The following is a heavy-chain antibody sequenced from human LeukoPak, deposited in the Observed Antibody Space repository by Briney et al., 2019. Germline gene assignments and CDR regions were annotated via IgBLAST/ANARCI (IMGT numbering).Heavy chain of an antibody. Sequence: SETLSLTCTVSGGPISSYYWSWIRQPAGKGLEWIGRIYTSGSTNYNPSLKSRVTMSVDTSKNQFSLKLSSVTAADTAVYYCARIMDTAMVSIFDYWGQGTLVTVSS. J-gene: IGHJ4*02. CDR2: IYTSGST. CDR3: ARIMDTAMVSIFDY. CDR1: GGPISSYY. V-gene: IGHV4-4*07. D-gene: IGHD5-18*01.